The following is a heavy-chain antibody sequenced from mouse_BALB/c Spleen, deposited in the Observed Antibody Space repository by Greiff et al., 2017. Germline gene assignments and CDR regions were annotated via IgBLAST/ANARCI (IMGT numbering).Heavy chain of an antibody. D-gene: IGHD3-2*01. CDR3: TLRQLGLRFAY. CDR1: GFTFSSYW. J-gene: IGHJ3*01. CDR2: IRLKSDNYAT. V-gene: IGHV6-6*02. Sequence: EVKLVESGGGLVQPGGSMKLSCVASGFTFSSYWMSWVRQSPEKGLEWVAEIRLKSDNYATHYAESVKGKFTISRDDSKSRLYLQMNSLRAEDTGIYYCTLRQLGLRFAYWGQGTLVTVSA.